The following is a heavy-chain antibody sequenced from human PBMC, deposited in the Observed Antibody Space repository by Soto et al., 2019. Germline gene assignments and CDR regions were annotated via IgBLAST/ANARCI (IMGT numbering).Heavy chain of an antibody. CDR2: ISYDGSNK. CDR1: GLTFSSSA. V-gene: IGHV3-30-3*01. J-gene: IGHJ4*02. D-gene: IGHD2-15*01. Sequence: GGSLRLSCAASGLTFSSSAMHWVRQAPGKGLEWVAVISYDGSNKYYADSVKGRFTISRDNSKNTLYLQMNSLRAEDTAVYYCARDLGGWPDYWGQGTLVTVSS. CDR3: ARDLGGWPDY.